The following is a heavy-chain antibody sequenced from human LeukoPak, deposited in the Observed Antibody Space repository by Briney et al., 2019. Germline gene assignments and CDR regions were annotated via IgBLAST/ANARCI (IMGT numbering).Heavy chain of an antibody. CDR3: ARDTDFDY. J-gene: IGHJ4*02. Sequence: GGSLRLSCAASGFTFSSYSMNWVGQAPGKGLEWFQCISTSSDKIYYAGSVKGRFTISRDNAKNSLYLQMNSLRAEDTAVYFCARDTDFDYWGQGTLVTVSS. CDR1: GFTFSSYS. V-gene: IGHV3-21*06. CDR2: ISTSSDKI.